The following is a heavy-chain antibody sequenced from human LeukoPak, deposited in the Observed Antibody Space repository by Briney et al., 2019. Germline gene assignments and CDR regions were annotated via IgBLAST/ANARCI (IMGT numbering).Heavy chain of an antibody. J-gene: IGHJ4*02. CDR3: AKSRGSSYYYAPFDY. Sequence: PGGSLRLSCAASGFTFSSYSMNWVRQAPGKGLEWVSGISGSAGSTYNADSVKGRFTISRDNSKNTLYLQMNSLRAEDTAIYYCAKSRGSSYYYAPFDYWGQGTLVTASS. V-gene: IGHV3-23*01. CDR1: GFTFSSYS. CDR2: ISGSAGST. D-gene: IGHD3-22*01.